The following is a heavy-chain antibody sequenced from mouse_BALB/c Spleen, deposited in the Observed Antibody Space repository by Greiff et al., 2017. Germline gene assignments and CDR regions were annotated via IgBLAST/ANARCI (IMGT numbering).Heavy chain of an antibody. Sequence: VQRVESGPGLVAPSQSLSITCTVSGFSLTDYGVSWIRQPPGKGLEWLGVIWGGGSTYYNSALKSRLSISKDNSKSQVFLKMNSLQTDDTAMYYCAKQEGFGNYAMDYWGQGTSVTVSS. D-gene: IGHD6-1*01. CDR1: GFSLTDYG. V-gene: IGHV2-6-5*01. J-gene: IGHJ4*01. CDR2: IWGGGST. CDR3: AKQEGFGNYAMDY.